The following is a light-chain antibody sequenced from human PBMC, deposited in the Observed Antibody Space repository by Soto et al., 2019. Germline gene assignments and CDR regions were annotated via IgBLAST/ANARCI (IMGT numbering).Light chain of an antibody. J-gene: IGLJ2*01. CDR3: SIYAVGNSVI. V-gene: IGLV2-8*01. CDR1: SSDVGSYFY. CDR2: EVT. Sequence: QSALTQPPSASGSPGQSVTISCTGTSSDVGSYFYVSWYQQHPGKAPKLMIYEVTKRPSGVPDRFSGSKSGNTASLTVSGLQVEDEADYYCSIYAVGNSVIFGGGTKVTVL.